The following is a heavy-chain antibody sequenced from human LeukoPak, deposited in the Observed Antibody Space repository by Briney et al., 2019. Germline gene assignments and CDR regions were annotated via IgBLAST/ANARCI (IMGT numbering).Heavy chain of an antibody. D-gene: IGHD5-18*01. CDR2: IIPIFGTA. J-gene: IGHJ6*03. V-gene: IGHV1-69*05. Sequence: SVKVSCKASGGTFSSYAISWVRQAPGQGLEWMGGIIPIFGTANYAQKFQGRVTITTDESTGTAYMELSSLRSEDTAVYYCARVSYSYGFPSYYYYYMDVWGKGTTVTVSS. CDR3: ARVSYSYGFPSYYYYYMDV. CDR1: GGTFSSYA.